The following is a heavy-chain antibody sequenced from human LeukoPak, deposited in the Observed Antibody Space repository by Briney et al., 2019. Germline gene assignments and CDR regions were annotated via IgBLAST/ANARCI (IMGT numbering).Heavy chain of an antibody. V-gene: IGHV4-4*02. CDR2: VYHSGST. CDR3: VRRSYNYGFDS. Sequence: SETLSLTCDVSGDSISGSNWWNWVRQPPGKGLEWIGGVYHSGSTNYNPSLKSRVTMSVDRSKNQFSLELRSVTAADTTVFYCVRRSYNYGFDSWGQGTLVTVSS. CDR1: GDSISGSNW. J-gene: IGHJ4*02. D-gene: IGHD5-18*01.